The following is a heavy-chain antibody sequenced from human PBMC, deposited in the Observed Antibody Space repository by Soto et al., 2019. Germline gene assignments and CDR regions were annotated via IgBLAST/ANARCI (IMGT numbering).Heavy chain of an antibody. CDR3: VQAIFDTSGYYYAY. V-gene: IGHV3-64D*08. CDR1: GFTFSTYP. Sequence: PGGSLRLSCSASGFTFSTYPIHWVRQAPGKGLEYVSAISSTGGSTYYADSVKGRFTISRDNSKNTLYLQMSSLRAEDTAVYHCVQAIFDTSGYYYAYWGQGTQVTVS. J-gene: IGHJ4*02. CDR2: ISSTGGST. D-gene: IGHD3-22*01.